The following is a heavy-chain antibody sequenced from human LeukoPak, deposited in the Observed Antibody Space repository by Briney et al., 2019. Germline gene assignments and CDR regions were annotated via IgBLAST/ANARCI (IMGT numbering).Heavy chain of an antibody. CDR1: GGSISSYY. V-gene: IGHV4-59*01. CDR2: IYYSGST. J-gene: IGHJ5*02. Sequence: SETLSLTCIVSGGSISSYYWSWIRQPPGKGLEWIGYIYYSGSTNYNPSLKSRVTISVDTSKNQFSLKLSSVTAADTAVYYCARGELGWLQLRGGWFDPWGQGTLVTVSS. D-gene: IGHD5-24*01. CDR3: ARGELGWLQLRGGWFDP.